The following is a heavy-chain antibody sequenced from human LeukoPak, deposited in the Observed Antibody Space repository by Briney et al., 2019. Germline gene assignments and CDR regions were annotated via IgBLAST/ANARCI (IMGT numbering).Heavy chain of an antibody. Sequence: ASVKVSCKASGYTFTGYYMHWVRQAPGQGLEWMGWINPNSGGTNYAQKFQGRVTMTRDTSISTAYMELSRPRSDDTAVYYCARVTAMVPVFDYWGQGTLVTVSS. D-gene: IGHD5-18*01. CDR2: INPNSGGT. J-gene: IGHJ4*02. CDR1: GYTFTGYY. CDR3: ARVTAMVPVFDY. V-gene: IGHV1-2*02.